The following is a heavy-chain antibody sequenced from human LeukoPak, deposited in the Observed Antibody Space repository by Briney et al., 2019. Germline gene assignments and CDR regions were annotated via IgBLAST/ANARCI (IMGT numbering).Heavy chain of an antibody. CDR3: ARDFYSSGWSYFDY. CDR1: GYTFTSYY. V-gene: IGHV1-46*01. CDR2: ITTSGGST. J-gene: IGHJ4*02. Sequence: ASVKVSCKASGYTFTSYYMHWVRQAPGQGLEWMGIITTSGGSTSYAQKFQGRVTMTRDMSTSTVYMELSSLRSEDTAAYYCARDFYSSGWSYFDYWGQGTLVTVSS. D-gene: IGHD6-19*01.